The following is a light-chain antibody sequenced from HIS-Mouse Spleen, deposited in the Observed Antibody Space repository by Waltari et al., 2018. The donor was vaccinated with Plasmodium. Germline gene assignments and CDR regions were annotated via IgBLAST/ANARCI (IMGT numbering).Light chain of an antibody. CDR1: SSDVGGHNY. J-gene: IGLJ1*01. CDR2: EVS. V-gene: IGLV2-8*01. CDR3: SSYAGSNNFCV. Sequence: QSALTQPPSASGSPGQSVTISCTGTSSDVGGHNYVSWYQQHPGKAPKLMIYEVSKRPSGVPDRFSGSKSGNTASLTVSGLQAEDEADYYCSSYAGSNNFCVFGTGTKVTVL.